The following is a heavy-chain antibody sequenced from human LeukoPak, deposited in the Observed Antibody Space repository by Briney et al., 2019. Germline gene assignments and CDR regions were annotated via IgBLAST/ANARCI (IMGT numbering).Heavy chain of an antibody. V-gene: IGHV3-7*01. CDR1: GFTFSSYW. D-gene: IGHD3-10*01. CDR3: ARDAMVRGVTTLNYYYYYYMDV. Sequence: GGSLRLSCAASGFTFSSYWMSWVRQAPGKGLEWVANIKQDGSEKYYVDSVKGRFTISRDNAKNSLYLQMNSLRAEDTAVYYCARDAMVRGVTTLNYYYYYYMDVWGKGTTVTVSS. CDR2: IKQDGSEK. J-gene: IGHJ6*03.